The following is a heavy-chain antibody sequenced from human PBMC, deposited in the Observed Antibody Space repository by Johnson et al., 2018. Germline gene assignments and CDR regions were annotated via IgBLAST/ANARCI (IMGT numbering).Heavy chain of an antibody. CDR1: GFTFDDYA. Sequence: VQLVQSGGGLVQPGRSLRLSCAASGFTFDDYAMHWVRQAPGKGLEWVSGISWNSGTIAYADSVKGRFTISRDNAKNSLYLQMNSLRAGDTALYYCAKDKVTGGTYSEPRGSYYYYYYMDVWGKGTTVTVSS. V-gene: IGHV3-9*01. J-gene: IGHJ6*03. D-gene: IGHD1-26*01. CDR3: AKDKVTGGTYSEPRGSYYYYYYMDV. CDR2: ISWNSGTI.